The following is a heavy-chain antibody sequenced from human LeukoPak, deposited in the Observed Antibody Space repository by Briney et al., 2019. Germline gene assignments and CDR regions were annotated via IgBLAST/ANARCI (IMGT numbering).Heavy chain of an antibody. CDR1: GYSISSGYY. CDR3: AREGQNTIFGVVTQRGVFDY. Sequence: PSETLSLTCTVSGYSISSGYYWGWIRPPPGKGLEWIGIIYHSGSTYYNQSLKRRVTISVDTSKNQLSLKLSSVRAADTAVYYCAREGQNTIFGVVTQRGVFDYWGQGTLVTVSS. J-gene: IGHJ4*02. V-gene: IGHV4-38-2*02. CDR2: IYHSGST. D-gene: IGHD3-3*01.